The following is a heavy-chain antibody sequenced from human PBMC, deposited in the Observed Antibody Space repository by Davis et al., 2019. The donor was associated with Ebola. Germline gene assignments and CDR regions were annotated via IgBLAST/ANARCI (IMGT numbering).Heavy chain of an antibody. J-gene: IGHJ5*02. Sequence: PSETLSLTCTVSGGSISSGGYYWSWIRQHPGKGLEWIGYIYYSGSTYYNPSLKSRVTISVDTSKNQFSLKLSSVTAADTAVYYCASLQRKVDSSSIRFDPWGQGTLVTVSS. D-gene: IGHD6-6*01. V-gene: IGHV4-31*03. CDR3: ASLQRKVDSSSIRFDP. CDR2: IYYSGST. CDR1: GGSISSGGYY.